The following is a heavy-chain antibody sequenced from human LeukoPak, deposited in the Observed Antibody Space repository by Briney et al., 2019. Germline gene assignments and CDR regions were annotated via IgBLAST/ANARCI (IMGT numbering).Heavy chain of an antibody. CDR2: IYHSGST. CDR1: GGSISSSNW. CDR3: ARRAPGAARHYYYYYMDV. D-gene: IGHD6-6*01. J-gene: IGHJ6*03. V-gene: IGHV4-4*02. Sequence: PSETLSLTCAVSGGSISSSNWWSWVRQPPGKGLEWIGEIYHSGSTNYNPSLESRLTISVDKSKNQFSLKLSSVTAADTAVYYCARRAPGAARHYYYYYMDVWGKGTTVTVSS.